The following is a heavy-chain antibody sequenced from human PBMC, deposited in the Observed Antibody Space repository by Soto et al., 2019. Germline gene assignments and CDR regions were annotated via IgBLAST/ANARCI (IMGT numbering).Heavy chain of an antibody. D-gene: IGHD6-19*01. V-gene: IGHV2-70*11. Sequence: SGPTLVNPTQTLTLTCTFSGFSLSTSGMCVTWIRQPPGKALEWLARIDWDDDKYYSTSLRTRLTISRVTSKNQVVLRMTNMDTVDTATYYCARTHAAVALDYYYNGLDAWGPETTFT. CDR3: ARTHAAVALDYYYNGLDA. J-gene: IGHJ6*02. CDR2: IDWDDDK. CDR1: GFSLSTSGMC.